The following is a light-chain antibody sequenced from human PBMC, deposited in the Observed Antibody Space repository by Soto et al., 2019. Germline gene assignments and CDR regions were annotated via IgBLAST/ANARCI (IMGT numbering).Light chain of an antibody. V-gene: IGKV3-20*01. CDR3: QQYDSSPLYT. CDR1: QIVSSTY. J-gene: IGKJ2*01. Sequence: EIVLTQSPGTLSLSPGERATLSCRASQIVSSTYLAWYQQKPGQAPRLLIYGASSRATGIPDRFSGSRSGTDFTLTISRLEPEDFAVYYCQQYDSSPLYTFGQGTKLEIK. CDR2: GAS.